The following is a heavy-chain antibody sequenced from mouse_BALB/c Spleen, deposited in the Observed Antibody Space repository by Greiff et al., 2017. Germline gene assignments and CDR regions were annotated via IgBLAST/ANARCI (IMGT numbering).Heavy chain of an antibody. J-gene: IGHJ4*01. CDR3: ARDMAGPYYYAMDY. Sequence: EVKLVESGGGLVQPGGSLRLSCATSGFTFTDYYMSWVRQPPGKALEWLGFIRNKANGYTTEYSASVKGRFTISRDNSQSILYLQMNTLRAEDSATDYCARDMAGPYYYAMDYWGQGTSVTVSS. CDR1: GFTFTDYY. V-gene: IGHV7-3*02. D-gene: IGHD3-3*01. CDR2: IRNKANGYTT.